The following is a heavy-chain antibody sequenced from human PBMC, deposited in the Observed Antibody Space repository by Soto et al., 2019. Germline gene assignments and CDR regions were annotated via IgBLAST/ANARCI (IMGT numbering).Heavy chain of an antibody. CDR3: ARSYSSCWREYNWFDP. J-gene: IGHJ5*02. CDR1: GGSISSSSYY. Sequence: QLQLQESGPGLVKPSETLSLTCTVSGGSISSSSYYWGWIRQPPGKGLEWIGSIYYSGSTYYNPSLKSRVPLYVDTSKNQFSLKLSSVTAADTAVYYCARSYSSCWREYNWFDPWGQGTLVTVSS. CDR2: IYYSGST. V-gene: IGHV4-39*01. D-gene: IGHD6-19*01.